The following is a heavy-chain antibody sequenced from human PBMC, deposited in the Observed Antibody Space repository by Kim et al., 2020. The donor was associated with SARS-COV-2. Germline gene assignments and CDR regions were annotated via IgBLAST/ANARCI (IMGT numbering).Heavy chain of an antibody. D-gene: IGHD3-16*02. CDR1: GFTFSDYY. V-gene: IGHV3-11*01. CDR2: ISSSGSTI. CDR3: ARESRLLGELSLYQDAFDI. J-gene: IGHJ3*02. Sequence: GGSLRLSCAASGFTFSDYYMSWIRQAPGKGLEWVSYISSSGSTIYYADSVKGRFTISRDNAKNSLYLQMNSLRAEHTAVYYCARESRLLGELSLYQDAFDIWGQGTMVTVSS.